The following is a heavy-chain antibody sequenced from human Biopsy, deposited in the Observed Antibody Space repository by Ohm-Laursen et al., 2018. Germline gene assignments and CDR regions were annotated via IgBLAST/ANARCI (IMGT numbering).Heavy chain of an antibody. V-gene: IGHV1-46*01. D-gene: IGHD1-20*01. CDR2: INPNNDNT. Sequence: GASVKVSRKASGYSFTNYYLHWVRQAPGQGLQWMGRINPNNDNTVYAQQFQGRVTMTKDTSTSTVYMDLSSLTFDDSAVYYCARGPRGLVAITATAYYFDFWGQGNLVTVSS. CDR3: ARGPRGLVAITATAYYFDF. CDR1: GYSFTNYY. J-gene: IGHJ4*02.